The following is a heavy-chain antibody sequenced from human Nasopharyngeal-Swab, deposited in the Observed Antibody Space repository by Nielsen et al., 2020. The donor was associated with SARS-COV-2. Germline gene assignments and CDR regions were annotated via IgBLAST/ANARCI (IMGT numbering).Heavy chain of an antibody. CDR1: GGSISSGRYY. CDR2: IYTSGST. V-gene: IGHV4-61*02. CDR3: ARDSSGYWAWYFDL. D-gene: IGHD3-22*01. J-gene: IGHJ2*01. Sequence: SETLSLTCTVSGGSISSGRYYWSWIRQPAGKGLEWIGRIYTSGSTNYNPSLKSRVTISVDTSKNQFSLKLSSVTAADTAVYYCARDSSGYWAWYFDLWGRGTLVTVSS.